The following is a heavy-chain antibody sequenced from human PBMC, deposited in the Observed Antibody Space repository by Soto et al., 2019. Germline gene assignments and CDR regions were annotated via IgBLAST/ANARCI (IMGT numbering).Heavy chain of an antibody. D-gene: IGHD4-17*01. V-gene: IGHV1-69*02. CDR2: IIPILGIA. CDR1: GGTFSSYT. CDR3: ASVYGDYSY. Sequence: QVQLVQSGAEVKKPGSSVKVSCKASGGTFSSYTISWVRQAPGQGLEWMGRIIPILGIANYAQKFQGRVTITADKATSTDYMELSSLRSEDTAVYYCASVYGDYSYWGQGTLVTVSS. J-gene: IGHJ4*02.